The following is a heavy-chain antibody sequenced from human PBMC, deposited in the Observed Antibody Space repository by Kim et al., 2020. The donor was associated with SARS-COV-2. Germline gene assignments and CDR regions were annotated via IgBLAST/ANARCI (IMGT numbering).Heavy chain of an antibody. Sequence: SETLSLTCAVYGGSFRGYYWSWIRQTPGKGLEWIGEISHRGSTNYNSSLKSRVTLSVDTSKNQFSLRLTSVTAADTAIYYCARGPIPSGFSDSWGQGILV. V-gene: IGHV4-34*01. CDR3: ARGPIPSGFSDS. CDR1: GGSFRGYY. CDR2: ISHRGST. J-gene: IGHJ4*02. D-gene: IGHD3-22*01.